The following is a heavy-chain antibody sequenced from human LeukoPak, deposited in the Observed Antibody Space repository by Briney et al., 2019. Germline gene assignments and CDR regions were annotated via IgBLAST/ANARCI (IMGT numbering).Heavy chain of an antibody. V-gene: IGHV3-23*01. Sequence: GGSLRLSCVASGFTFTSSAMSWVRQAPGKGLEWVSAISGRSGTTYYADSVKGRFTIPRDSSKNTLYLQMNSLRVDDTAVYYCAKDGTRGIRFGKIPHYFDYWGQGTLVTVSS. CDR2: ISGRSGTT. CDR3: AKDGTRGIRFGKIPHYFDY. J-gene: IGHJ4*02. CDR1: GFTFTSSA. D-gene: IGHD3-10*01.